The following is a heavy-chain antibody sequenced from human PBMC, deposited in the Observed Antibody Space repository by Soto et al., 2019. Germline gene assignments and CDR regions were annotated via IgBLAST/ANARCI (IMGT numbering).Heavy chain of an antibody. Sequence: QLQLQESGSGLVKPSQTLSLTCAVSGGSISSGGYSWRWIRQPPGKGLEWIGYIYHSGSTYYTPSPXSXXTISGDRAKSQFSLKLSSVAAAGTAVYYCARVPDRWGQGTLVTVSS. CDR2: IYHSGST. CDR1: GGSISSGGYS. V-gene: IGHV4-30-2*01. J-gene: IGHJ5*02. CDR3: ARVPDR.